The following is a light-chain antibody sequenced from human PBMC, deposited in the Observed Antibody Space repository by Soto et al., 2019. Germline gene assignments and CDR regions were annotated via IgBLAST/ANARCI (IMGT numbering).Light chain of an antibody. CDR3: QQYNSYSRT. V-gene: IGKV4-1*01. J-gene: IGKJ1*01. Sequence: DIVLTQSPDSLAVSLGERATINCKSSQSVLYSSNNKNYLAWYQQKPGQPPKLLIYWASTRESGVPDRFSGSGSGTEFTLTISSLQPGDFATYYCQQYNSYSRTFGQGTKVEIK. CDR2: WAS. CDR1: QSVLYSSNNKNY.